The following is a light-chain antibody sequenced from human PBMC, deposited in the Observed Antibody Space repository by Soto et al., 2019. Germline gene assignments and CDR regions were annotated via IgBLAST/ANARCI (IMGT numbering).Light chain of an antibody. J-gene: IGKJ5*01. CDR1: QSIHTS. CDR3: QQRNVWPPIT. Sequence: VLTQSPATLSLSPGERATLSCRASQSIHTSLAWYQQKSGKPPRLVIYDSTLRANGVPARFGGSRSGTEFTLTINSLEPEDLAVYYCQQRNVWPPITFGQGTRLEIK. CDR2: DST. V-gene: IGKV3-11*01.